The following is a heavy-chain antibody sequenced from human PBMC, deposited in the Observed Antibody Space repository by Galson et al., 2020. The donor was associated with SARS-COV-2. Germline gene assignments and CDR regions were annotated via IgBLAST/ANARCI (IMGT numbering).Heavy chain of an antibody. J-gene: IGHJ4*02. Sequence: ASVKVSCKASGYTLTSHYIHWVRKATGQGLERMGIIKPSGGGTTYAKKFQGRVTMTRDTSTSTVYMELSSLRYEDTAVYYCARDSQGGNDYNYLLFWGQGTLVTVSS. D-gene: IGHD4-4*01. CDR1: GYTLTSHY. CDR2: IKPSGGGT. V-gene: IGHV1-46*01. CDR3: ARDSQGGNDYNYLLF.